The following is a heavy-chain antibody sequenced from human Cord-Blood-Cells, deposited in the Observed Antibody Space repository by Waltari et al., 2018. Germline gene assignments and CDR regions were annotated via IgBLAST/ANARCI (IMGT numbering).Heavy chain of an antibody. V-gene: IGHV4-4*07. D-gene: IGHD2-2*01. Sequence: QVQLQESGPGLVKPSETLSLTCTVSGGSISSYYWSWLRQPAGKGLEWIGRIYTSGSTNYNPSLKSRVTMSVDTSKNQFSLKLSSVTAADTAVYYCASCSTSCYDAFDIWSQGTMVTVSS. CDR2: IYTSGST. J-gene: IGHJ3*02. CDR3: ASCSTSCYDAFDI. CDR1: GGSISSYY.